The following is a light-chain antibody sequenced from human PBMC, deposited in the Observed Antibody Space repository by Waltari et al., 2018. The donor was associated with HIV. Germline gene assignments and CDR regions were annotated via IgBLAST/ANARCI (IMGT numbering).Light chain of an antibody. J-gene: IGKJ1*01. Sequence: PGDRATLSCRASQRVRSSYLAWFQQKPGQAPRLLIYGASTRATGIPNRFSGSESGTDFTLTISRLEPEDFAVYYCQQYDSSPRSFGQGTKVEI. CDR1: QRVRSSY. CDR2: GAS. CDR3: QQYDSSPRS. V-gene: IGKV3-20*01.